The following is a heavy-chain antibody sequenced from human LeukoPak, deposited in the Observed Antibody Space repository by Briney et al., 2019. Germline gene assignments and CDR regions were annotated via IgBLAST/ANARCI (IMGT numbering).Heavy chain of an antibody. V-gene: IGHV3-21*01. J-gene: IGHJ3*02. CDR3: ARAITDYGDYVYDAFDI. CDR1: GFTFSSYT. Sequence: PGGSLRLSCAASGFTFSSYTLNWVRQAPGKGLEWVSSISSSSIYIYYADSVKGRFTISRDNAKKSLYLQMNSLRAEDTAVYYCARAITDYGDYVYDAFDIWGLGTMVTVSS. D-gene: IGHD4-17*01. CDR2: ISSSSIYI.